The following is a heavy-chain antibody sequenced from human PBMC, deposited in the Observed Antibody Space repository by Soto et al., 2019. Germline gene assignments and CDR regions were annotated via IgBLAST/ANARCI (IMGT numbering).Heavy chain of an antibody. CDR1: GFTFTSYA. D-gene: IGHD2-15*01. CDR3: ARGYCSGDTCYHIDY. Sequence: GGSLRLSCAASGFTFTSYAMTWVRQAPGKGLEWVSGIRATGDSPYYADSVKGRFTISRDNSKNTLYLQMNSLRAEDTAVYFCARGYCSGDTCYHIDYWGQGTLVTVSS. V-gene: IGHV3-23*01. J-gene: IGHJ4*02. CDR2: IRATGDSP.